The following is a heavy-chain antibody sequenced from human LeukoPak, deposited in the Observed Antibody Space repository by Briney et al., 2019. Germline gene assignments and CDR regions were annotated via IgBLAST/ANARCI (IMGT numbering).Heavy chain of an antibody. D-gene: IGHD1-26*01. J-gene: IGHJ4*02. CDR2: INHSGST. CDR1: GGSFSGYY. CDR3: ARLVGATMSVLDY. V-gene: IGHV4-34*01. Sequence: SETLSLTCAVYGGSFSGYYWSWIRQPPGKGLEWIGEINHSGSTNYNPSLKSRVTISVDTSKNQFSLKLSSVTAADTAVYYCARLVGATMSVLDYWGQGTLVTVSS.